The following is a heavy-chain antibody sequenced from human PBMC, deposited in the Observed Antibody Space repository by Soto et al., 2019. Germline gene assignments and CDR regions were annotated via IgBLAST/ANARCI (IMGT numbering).Heavy chain of an antibody. D-gene: IGHD2-15*01. Sequence: ASVKVSCKASGYTFTGYYLHWLRQAPGQGLEWMGWINPNNGDTNYAQNFQGRVTMTRDTSISTAYMELSGLRSDDTAVYYWARVHTYYYYSGSFDYWGQGTLVTVSS. CDR3: ARVHTYYYYSGSFDY. V-gene: IGHV1-2*02. CDR2: INPNNGDT. CDR1: GYTFTGYY. J-gene: IGHJ4*02.